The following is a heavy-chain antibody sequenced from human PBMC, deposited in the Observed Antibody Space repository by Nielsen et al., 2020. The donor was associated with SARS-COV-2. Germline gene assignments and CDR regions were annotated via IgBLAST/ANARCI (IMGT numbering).Heavy chain of an antibody. D-gene: IGHD1-26*01. CDR2: ISGSGGST. Sequence: GESLKISCGASGITFTSYAMSWVRQAPGKGLEWVSAISGSGGSTYYADSVKGRFTISRDNSKNTLYLQMNSLRAEDTAVYYCANGGYRNYYYGMDVWGQGTTVTVSS. CDR3: ANGGYRNYYYGMDV. CDR1: GITFTSYA. V-gene: IGHV3-23*01. J-gene: IGHJ6*02.